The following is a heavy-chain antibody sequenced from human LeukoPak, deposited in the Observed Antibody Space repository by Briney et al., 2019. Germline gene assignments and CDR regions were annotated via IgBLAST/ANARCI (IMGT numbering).Heavy chain of an antibody. CDR2: MYSGGST. Sequence: GGSPRLSCAASGFTVSSYYMAWVRQAPGKGLEWVSVMYSGGSTYYADSVKGRVAISRDNSQNTVFLQMNSVRVEDTAVYYCAREPTTVSPPGWGQGTLVTVSS. J-gene: IGHJ4*02. D-gene: IGHD4-11*01. V-gene: IGHV3-66*01. CDR3: AREPTTVSPPG. CDR1: GFTVSSYY.